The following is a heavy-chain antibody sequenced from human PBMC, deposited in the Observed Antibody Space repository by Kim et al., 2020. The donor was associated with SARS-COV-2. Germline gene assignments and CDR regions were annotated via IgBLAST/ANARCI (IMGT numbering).Heavy chain of an antibody. D-gene: IGHD3-22*01. CDR2: IDPSDSYT. CDR3: ATNHKNYDSGGSFGY. CDR1: GYNFASYW. Sequence: GESLKISCKGSGYNFASYWISWVRQMPGKGLEWMGRIDPSDSYTKYSPSFQGHVTISADKSINTAYLQWSSLKASDTAMYYCATNHKNYDSGGSFGYWGQGTLVTVSS. J-gene: IGHJ4*02. V-gene: IGHV5-10-1*01.